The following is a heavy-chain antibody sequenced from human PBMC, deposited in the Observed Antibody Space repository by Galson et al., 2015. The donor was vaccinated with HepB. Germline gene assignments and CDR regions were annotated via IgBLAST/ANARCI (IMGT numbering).Heavy chain of an antibody. J-gene: IGHJ4*02. D-gene: IGHD2-15*01. CDR3: ARGGWWFHSLFDY. CDR2: IEQLGSEK. Sequence: SLRLSCAASGFTFSTFWMSWVRQAPGKGLEWVASIEQLGSEKYYVDSLKGRFTASRDNGQNSMYLQMSSLRAEDTAVYFCARGGWWFHSLFDYWGQGAPVTVSS. V-gene: IGHV3-7*01. CDR1: GFTFSTFW.